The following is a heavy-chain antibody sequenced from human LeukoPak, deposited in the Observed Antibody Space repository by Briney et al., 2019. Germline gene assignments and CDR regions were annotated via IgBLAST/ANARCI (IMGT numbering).Heavy chain of an antibody. CDR2: MSYDGSNK. Sequence: GGSLRLSCAASGFTFSSYGMHWVRQAPGKGLEWVAVMSYDGSNKYYADSVKGRFTISRDNSKNTLYLQMNSLRAEDTAVYYCAKQATRAARPDYGYYFDYWGQGTLVTVSS. CDR3: AKQATRAARPDYGYYFDY. CDR1: GFTFSSYG. D-gene: IGHD6-6*01. V-gene: IGHV3-30*18. J-gene: IGHJ4*02.